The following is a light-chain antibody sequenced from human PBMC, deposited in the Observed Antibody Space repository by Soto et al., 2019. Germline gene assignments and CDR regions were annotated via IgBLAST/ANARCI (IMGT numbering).Light chain of an antibody. CDR1: QSVGSN. CDR3: QHYNSWPRT. J-gene: IGKJ1*01. V-gene: IGKV3-15*01. Sequence: EIVMTQSPATLSVSPGERATLSCRASQSVGSNLAWYQQKPGQTPRLLIYGASTGATGIPARFSGSGSGTEFTLTISSLQSEDFASYYCQHYNSWPRTFGQGTKVEIK. CDR2: GAS.